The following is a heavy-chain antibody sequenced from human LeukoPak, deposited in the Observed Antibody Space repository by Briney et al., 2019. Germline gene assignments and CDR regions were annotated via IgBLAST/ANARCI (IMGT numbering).Heavy chain of an antibody. CDR3: ARRYSNSYFDY. Sequence: SETLSLTCAVSGYSISSGYYWGWIRQPPGKGLEWIGNVYQSGIAYYNASLKSRVTISVDTSKNQFSLKLNSVTAADTAVYYCARRYSNSYFDYWGQGTLVTVSS. D-gene: IGHD4-11*01. J-gene: IGHJ4*02. V-gene: IGHV4-38-2*01. CDR1: GYSISSGYY. CDR2: VYQSGIA.